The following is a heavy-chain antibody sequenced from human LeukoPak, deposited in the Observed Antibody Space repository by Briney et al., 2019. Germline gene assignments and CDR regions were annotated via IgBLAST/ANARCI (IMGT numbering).Heavy chain of an antibody. CDR2: IYYSGST. V-gene: IGHV4-39*07. CDR3: ARASHQGETYFNAFDI. D-gene: IGHD1-26*01. J-gene: IGHJ3*02. CDR1: GGSISSSSYY. Sequence: SETLSLTCTVSGGSISSSSYYWGWIRQPPGKGLEWIGSIYYSGSTYYNPSLKSRVTISVDTSKNQFSLKLSSVTAADTAVYYCARASHQGETYFNAFDIWGRGTPVTVSS.